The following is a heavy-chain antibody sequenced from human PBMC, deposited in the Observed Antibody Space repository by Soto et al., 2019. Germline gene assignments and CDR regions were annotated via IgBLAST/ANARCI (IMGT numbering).Heavy chain of an antibody. CDR2: MNPNSGNT. Sequence: ASVKVSCKASGYTFTSYDINWVRQATGQGLEWMGWMNPNSGNTGYAQKFQGRVTMTRNTSISTAYMELSSLRSEDTAVYYCGRGVVGSISWQRSDWSWFDPWGQGTLVTVSS. V-gene: IGHV1-8*01. J-gene: IGHJ5*02. CDR3: GRGVVGSISWQRSDWSWFDP. CDR1: GYTFTSYD. D-gene: IGHD6-13*01.